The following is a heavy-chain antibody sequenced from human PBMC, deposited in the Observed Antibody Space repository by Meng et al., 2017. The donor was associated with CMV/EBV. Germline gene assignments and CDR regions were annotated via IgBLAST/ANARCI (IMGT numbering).Heavy chain of an antibody. CDR3: ARDLMNCSSTSCANWFDP. CDR2: IYTSGST. D-gene: IGHD2-2*01. CDR1: GGSISSYY. J-gene: IGHJ5*02. V-gene: IGHV4-4*07. Sequence: GQLSESGPGLVKPSETLSLTCTVSGGSISSYYWSWIRQPAGKGLEWIGRIYTSGSTNYNPSLKSRVTMSVDTSKNQFSLKLSSVTAADTAVYYCARDLMNCSSTSCANWFDPWGQGTLVTVSS.